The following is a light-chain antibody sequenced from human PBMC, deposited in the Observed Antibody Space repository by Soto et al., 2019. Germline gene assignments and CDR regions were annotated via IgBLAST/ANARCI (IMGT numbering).Light chain of an antibody. Sequence: EIEVTQSRAKQSLTAGERRTLSWLASQSVSSYLAWYQHKPGQAPRLLIYDSSQRAAGVPTRFIGSGSGTDFTLIISILHSEDFAFYYLQQHNDWPLTFGGGTKVDIK. V-gene: IGKV3D-15*03. CDR1: QSVSSY. CDR3: QQHNDWPLT. J-gene: IGKJ4*01. CDR2: DSS.